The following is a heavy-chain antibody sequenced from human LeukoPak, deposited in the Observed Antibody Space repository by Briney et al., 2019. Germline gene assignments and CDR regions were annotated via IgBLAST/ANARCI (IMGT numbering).Heavy chain of an antibody. CDR3: AGDRIMITFGGVIVQDY. V-gene: IGHV3-23*01. D-gene: IGHD3-16*02. CDR1: GFTFSSYA. J-gene: IGHJ4*02. CDR2: ISGSGGGT. Sequence: GGSLRLSCAASGFTFSSYAMSWVRQAPGKGLEWVSAISGSGGGTYYADSVKGRFTISRDNSTNTLYLQMNSLRAEDTAVYYCAGDRIMITFGGVIVQDYWGQGPLVTVSS.